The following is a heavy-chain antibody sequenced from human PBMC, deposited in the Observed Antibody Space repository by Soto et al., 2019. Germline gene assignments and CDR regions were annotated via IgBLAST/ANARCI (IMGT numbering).Heavy chain of an antibody. D-gene: IGHD2-2*01. Sequence: GGSLRLSCAASGFTFSSYSMNWVRQAPGKGLEWVSSISSSSSYIYYADSVKGRFTISRDNAKNSLYLQMNSLRAEDTAVYYCARDPTGGTSSTSHNWFDPWGQGTLVTVSS. V-gene: IGHV3-21*01. CDR2: ISSSSSYI. CDR3: ARDPTGGTSSTSHNWFDP. J-gene: IGHJ5*02. CDR1: GFTFSSYS.